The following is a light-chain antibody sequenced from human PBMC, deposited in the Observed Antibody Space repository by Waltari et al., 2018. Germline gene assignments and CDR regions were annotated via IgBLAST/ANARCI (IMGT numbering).Light chain of an antibody. Sequence: EIVWTKSPGTLSLSPGGRATVSCRASQSVSRALAWYQQKPGQAPRLLIYGASTRATGIPDRFSGSGSGTDFSLTISRLEPDDFAVYYCQHYLRLPVTFGQGTTVEI. CDR2: GAS. V-gene: IGKV3-20*01. CDR3: QHYLRLPVT. J-gene: IGKJ1*01. CDR1: QSVSRA.